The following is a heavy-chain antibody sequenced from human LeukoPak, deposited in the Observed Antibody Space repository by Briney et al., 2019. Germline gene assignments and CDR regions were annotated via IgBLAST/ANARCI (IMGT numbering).Heavy chain of an antibody. V-gene: IGHV3-30*01. CDR2: VSYDGSNK. Sequence: GGSLRLSCAASGFTFSNFAMHWVRQAPAKGLEGVAVVSYDGSNKYYGDSVKGRFTISRDNSNNGLFLQLTNLRVEDTAVYFCARDRALAVSLSDWGQGTLVTVSS. CDR3: ARDRALAVSLSD. CDR1: GFTFSNFA. J-gene: IGHJ4*02. D-gene: IGHD2-15*01.